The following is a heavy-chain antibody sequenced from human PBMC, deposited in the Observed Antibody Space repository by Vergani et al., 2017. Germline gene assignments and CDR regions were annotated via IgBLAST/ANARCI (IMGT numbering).Heavy chain of an antibody. Sequence: QLQLQESDSRLVNPSQTLSLTCTLSGDAISRDTYSWNWVRQPPGKPLEWIGSVYYSGTTYYTPSLGGRVTMSIDKSKNHFSLTLTSVTAADTAVYFCARQXPGSGWSPGDFDDWGQGILVTVSS. V-gene: IGHV4-30-2*03. CDR2: VYYSGTT. CDR1: GDAISRDTYS. J-gene: IGHJ4*02. CDR3: ARQXPGSGWSPGDFDD. D-gene: IGHD6-19*01.